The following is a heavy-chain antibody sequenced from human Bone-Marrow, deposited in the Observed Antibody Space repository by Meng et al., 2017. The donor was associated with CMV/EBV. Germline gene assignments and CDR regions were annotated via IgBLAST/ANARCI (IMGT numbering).Heavy chain of an antibody. CDR1: GYTFTGYY. CDR2: INPNSGGT. D-gene: IGHD3-9*01. Sequence: QGPLVQSWAEVMRPGASVKVSCTASGYTFTGYYMHWVRQAPGQGLEWMGWINPNSGGTNYAQKFQGRVTMTRDTSISTAYMELSRLRSDDTAVYYCARDLRYFDWLPLYYWGQGTLVTVSS. CDR3: ARDLRYFDWLPLYY. V-gene: IGHV1-2*02. J-gene: IGHJ4*02.